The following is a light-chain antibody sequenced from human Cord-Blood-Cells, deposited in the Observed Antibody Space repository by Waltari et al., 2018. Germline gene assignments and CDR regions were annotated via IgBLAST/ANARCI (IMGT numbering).Light chain of an antibody. CDR3: SSYTSSSTWV. J-gene: IGLJ3*02. Sequence: QSALTQPASVSGSPGQAITISCTGTRSDVGGYNYVSWYQQHPGKAPKLMIYDVSNRPSGVSNRFSGSKSGNTASLPISGLQAEDEADYYCSSYTSSSTWVFGGGTKLTVL. CDR1: RSDVGGYNY. CDR2: DVS. V-gene: IGLV2-14*03.